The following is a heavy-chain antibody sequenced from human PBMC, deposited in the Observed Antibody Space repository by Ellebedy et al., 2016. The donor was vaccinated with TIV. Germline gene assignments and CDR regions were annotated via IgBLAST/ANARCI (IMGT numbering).Heavy chain of an antibody. CDR3: ARTGNGYFQH. Sequence: SETLSLTXTVSGDSISSHYWSWIRQPPGKGLEWIGYISYSGSTNYNPSLKSRVTISVDTSKNQFSLKLSSVTAADTAVYYCARTGNGYFQHWGQGTLVTVSS. V-gene: IGHV4-59*11. CDR1: GDSISSHY. CDR2: ISYSGST. J-gene: IGHJ1*01. D-gene: IGHD4-23*01.